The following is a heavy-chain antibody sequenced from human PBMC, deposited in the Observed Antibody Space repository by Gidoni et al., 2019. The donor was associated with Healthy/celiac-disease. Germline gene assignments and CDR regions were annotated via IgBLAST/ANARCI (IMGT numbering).Heavy chain of an antibody. Sequence: QVQLQESGPGLVKPSQTLSLPCTVSGVSISSGGDYWSWIRQHPGKGLEWIGYIYYSGSTYYNPSLKSRVTISVDTSKNQFSLKLSSVTAADTAVYYCARSNWVSGLDYWGQGTLVTVSS. CDR2: IYYSGST. J-gene: IGHJ4*02. D-gene: IGHD3-10*01. V-gene: IGHV4-31*03. CDR3: ARSNWVSGLDY. CDR1: GVSISSGGDY.